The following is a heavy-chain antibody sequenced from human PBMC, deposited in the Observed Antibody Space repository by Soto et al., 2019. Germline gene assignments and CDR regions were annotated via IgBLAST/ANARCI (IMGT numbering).Heavy chain of an antibody. D-gene: IGHD6-13*01. Sequence: GGSLRLSCAASGFTFSSYAMHWVRQAPGKGLEWVAVISYDGSNKYYADSVKGRFTISRDNSKNTLYLQMNSLRAEDTAVYYCANLLSSWSLAFDYWGQGXLVTVYS. J-gene: IGHJ4*02. V-gene: IGHV3-30-3*01. CDR1: GFTFSSYA. CDR2: ISYDGSNK. CDR3: ANLLSSWSLAFDY.